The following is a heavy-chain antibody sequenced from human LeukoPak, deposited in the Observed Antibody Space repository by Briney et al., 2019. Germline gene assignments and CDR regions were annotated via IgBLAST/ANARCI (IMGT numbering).Heavy chain of an antibody. Sequence: GGSLRLSCVASGFTFSKYTMNWVRQAPGKGLEWVSSISSSGVYIYYGDSVTGRFTISRDNAKNSLYLQMNSLRAEDTAVYYCASDWLWFGRTPYYFDYWGQGTLVTVSS. CDR2: ISSSGVYI. D-gene: IGHD3-10*01. CDR3: ASDWLWFGRTPYYFDY. V-gene: IGHV3-21*01. CDR1: GFTFSKYT. J-gene: IGHJ4*02.